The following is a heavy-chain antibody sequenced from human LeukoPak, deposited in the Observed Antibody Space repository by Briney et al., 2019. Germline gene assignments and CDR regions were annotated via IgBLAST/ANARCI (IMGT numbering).Heavy chain of an antibody. J-gene: IGHJ5*02. V-gene: IGHV3-11*06. CDR1: GFTFSDYY. Sequence: GGSLRLSCAASGFTFSDYYMSWIRQAPGKGLEWVSSISSSSSYIYYADSVKGRFTISRDNAKNSLYLQMNSLRAEDTAVYYCARDLYSSSSLPQWFDPWGQGTLVTVSS. CDR3: ARDLYSSSSLPQWFDP. CDR2: ISSSSSYI. D-gene: IGHD6-6*01.